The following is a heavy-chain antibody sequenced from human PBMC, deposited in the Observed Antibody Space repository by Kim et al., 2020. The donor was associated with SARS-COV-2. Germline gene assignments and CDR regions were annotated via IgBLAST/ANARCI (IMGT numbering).Heavy chain of an antibody. D-gene: IGHD3-10*01. V-gene: IGHV1-69*13. CDR1: GGTFSSYA. J-gene: IGHJ4*02. CDR2: IIPIFGTA. Sequence: SVKVSCKASGGTFSSYAISWVRQAPGQGLEWMGGIIPIFGTANYAQKFQGRVTITADESTSTAYMELSSLRSEDTAVYYCARDRKRAMVQSVKIDRFGPFDYWGQGTLVTVSS. CDR3: ARDRKRAMVQSVKIDRFGPFDY.